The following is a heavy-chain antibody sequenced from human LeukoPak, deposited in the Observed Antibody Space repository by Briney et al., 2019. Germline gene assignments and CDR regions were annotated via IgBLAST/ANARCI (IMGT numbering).Heavy chain of an antibody. V-gene: IGHV3-53*01. Sequence: GGSLRLSCAASGFTVSSNYMSWVRQAPGKGLEWVSIIYSGGSTYYADSVKGRFTISRDNSKNTLYLQMNSLRAEDTAVYYCAGDLPSSGSEFDYWGQGTLVTVSS. CDR3: AGDLPSSGSEFDY. CDR1: GFTVSSNY. J-gene: IGHJ4*02. D-gene: IGHD6-19*01. CDR2: IYSGGST.